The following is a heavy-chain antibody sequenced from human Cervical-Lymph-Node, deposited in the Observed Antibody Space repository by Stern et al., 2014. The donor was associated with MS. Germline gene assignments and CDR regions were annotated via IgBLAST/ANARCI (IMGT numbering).Heavy chain of an antibody. J-gene: IGHJ4*02. Sequence: QVTLRESGPALVKPTQNLTLTCTFSGFSLVTSGVRVSWIRQPPGKALEWIERIDWNDKTFYNTSLMTRLTISKDTSKNQVVLTMTNVDPVDTATYYCARMMGSGYRHYFDYWGQGTPVTVS. CDR1: GFSLVTSGVR. CDR3: ARMMGSGYRHYFDY. V-gene: IGHV2-70*04. CDR2: IDWNDKT. D-gene: IGHD3-3*01.